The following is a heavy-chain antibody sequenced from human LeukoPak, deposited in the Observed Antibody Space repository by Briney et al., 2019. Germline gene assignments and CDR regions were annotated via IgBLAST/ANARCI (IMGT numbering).Heavy chain of an antibody. J-gene: IGHJ4*02. V-gene: IGHV4-34*01. CDR3: ARSTRARLLWFGELLYGLDY. D-gene: IGHD3-10*01. CDR2: INHSGST. CDR1: GGSFSGYY. Sequence: PSETLSLTCAVYGGSFSGYYWSWIRQSPGKGLEWIGEINHSGSTNYNPSLKSRVTISVDTSKNQFSLKLSSVTAADTAVYYCARSTRARLLWFGELLYGLDYWGQGTLVTVSS.